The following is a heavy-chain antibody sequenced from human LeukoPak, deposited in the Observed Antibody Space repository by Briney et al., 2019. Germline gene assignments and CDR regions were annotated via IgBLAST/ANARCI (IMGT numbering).Heavy chain of an antibody. CDR1: GFTFDDYA. V-gene: IGHV3-23*01. Sequence: GGSLRLSCAASGFTFDDYAMHWVRQAPGKGLEWVSGISGSGGSTYYTDAVKGRFTISRDISKNTLYLQMNSLRAEDTALYYCAKGGPIMNTAMVGGTLTHWGQGTLVTVSS. CDR2: ISGSGGST. D-gene: IGHD5-18*01. CDR3: AKGGPIMNTAMVGGTLTH. J-gene: IGHJ4*02.